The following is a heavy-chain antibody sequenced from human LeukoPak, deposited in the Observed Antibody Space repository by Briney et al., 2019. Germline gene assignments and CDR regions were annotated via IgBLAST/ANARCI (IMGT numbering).Heavy chain of an antibody. CDR1: GGSFSGYY. CDR3: ARFGYDILTKGDV. J-gene: IGHJ6*04. V-gene: IGHV4-34*01. CDR2: INHSGSP. D-gene: IGHD3-9*01. Sequence: SETLSLTCAVYGGSFSGYYWRWIRQPPGKGLEWLGEINHSGSPNFSPSLKSLVTISVDTTKNQFSLKLSSVTAADTAVYYCARFGYDILTKGDVWGKGTTVTVSS.